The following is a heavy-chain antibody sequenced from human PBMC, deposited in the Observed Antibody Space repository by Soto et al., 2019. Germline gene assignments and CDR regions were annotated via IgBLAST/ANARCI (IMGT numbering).Heavy chain of an antibody. CDR2: IWYDGSNK. D-gene: IGHD6-13*01. V-gene: IGHV3-33*01. Sequence: QVQLVESGGGVVHPGRSLRLSCAASGFTFSSYGMHGVRQAPGKGLEWVAVIWYDGSNKYYADPVKGRFTISRDNSKNTMYMKMTCLRAEDTAVYYCAASSSWYRSLHLSYWGQGTLVTVSS. CDR1: GFTFSSYG. CDR3: AASSSWYRSLHLSY. J-gene: IGHJ4*02.